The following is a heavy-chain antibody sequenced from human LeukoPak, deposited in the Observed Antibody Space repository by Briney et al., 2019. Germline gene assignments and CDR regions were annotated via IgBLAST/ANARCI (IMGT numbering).Heavy chain of an antibody. Sequence: SMKVSCKSSGGTFSSYAISWVRQGPGQGLEWMGGIIPIFGKANYQQKFQGRVTITTDESTSTAYMELTSLRSEDTAVYYCASLLGGISLLGFDPLGQRTLVTVSS. CDR2: IIPIFGKA. CDR3: ASLLGGISLLGFDP. V-gene: IGHV1-69*05. D-gene: IGHD3-10*01. J-gene: IGHJ5*02. CDR1: GGTFSSYA.